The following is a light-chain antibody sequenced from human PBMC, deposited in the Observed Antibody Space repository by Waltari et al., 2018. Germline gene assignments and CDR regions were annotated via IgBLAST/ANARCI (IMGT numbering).Light chain of an antibody. J-gene: IGKJ1*01. CDR2: EAT. CDR3: QKYGTLPAT. CDR1: QSVRRF. V-gene: IGKV3-20*01. Sequence: DIVLTQSPGTLSLSPGERATLSCQASQSVRRFLAWYQQKLGQAPRLLIYEATSRATCIPDRFSGSGFGTDFSLIISRLEPEDFAVYYCQKYGTLPATFGQGTKVEIK.